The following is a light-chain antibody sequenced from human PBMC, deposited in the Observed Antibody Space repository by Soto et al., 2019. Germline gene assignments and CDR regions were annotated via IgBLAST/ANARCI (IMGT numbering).Light chain of an antibody. J-gene: IGLJ1*01. V-gene: IGLV2-14*01. Sequence: QSVLTQPASVSGPPGQSIAISCTGNSSDVGGYKYVSWYQQHPGKAPKLMIYDVSNRPSGVFDRFSGSKSGNTASLTISGLQAEDEADYYCTSYTSSSTYGFGTGTKVTVL. CDR2: DVS. CDR1: SSDVGGYKY. CDR3: TSYTSSSTYG.